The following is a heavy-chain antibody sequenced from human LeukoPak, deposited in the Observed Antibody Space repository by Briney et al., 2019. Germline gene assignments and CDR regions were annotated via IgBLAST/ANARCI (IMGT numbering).Heavy chain of an antibody. D-gene: IGHD1-26*01. CDR3: ARNFVGTSTSDFDS. V-gene: IGHV3-74*01. CDR1: GFTFSSYW. J-gene: IGHJ4*02. Sequence: GGSLRLSCAASGFTFSSYWMQWVRHVPGKGLVWVSRIREDGTITNYEDSVKGRFTIFRDNARNTLYLQMHSLRAEDTAIYYCARNFVGTSTSDFDSWGQGTQVTVSS. CDR2: IREDGTIT.